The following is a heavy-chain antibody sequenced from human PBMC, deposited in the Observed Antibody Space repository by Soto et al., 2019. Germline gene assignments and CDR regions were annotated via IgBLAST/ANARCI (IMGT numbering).Heavy chain of an antibody. D-gene: IGHD1-26*01. CDR2: IYVRGNT. Sequence: GGSLRLSCAASGFFLSKNYMGWVRQAPGKGLEWLSTIYVRGNTSYADSVKDSFTIPRDISKNTLDLQMNSLRAEDTAVYYCARGGYSHSSLEYFDPWGQRTLVTVS. V-gene: IGHV3-66*01. CDR1: GFFLSKNY. J-gene: IGHJ5*02. CDR3: ARGGYSHSSLEYFDP.